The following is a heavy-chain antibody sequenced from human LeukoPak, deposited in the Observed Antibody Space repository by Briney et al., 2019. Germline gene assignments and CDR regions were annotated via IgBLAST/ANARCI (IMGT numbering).Heavy chain of an antibody. Sequence: SVKVSCKASGGTFSSYAISWVRQAPGQGLEWMGRIIPIFDIANYAQKFQGRVTITADKSTSTAYMELSSLRSEDTAVYYCARETTAAMVTGSDSDYWGQGTLVTVSS. CDR1: GGTFSSYA. V-gene: IGHV1-69*04. CDR3: ARETTAAMVTGSDSDY. D-gene: IGHD5-18*01. J-gene: IGHJ4*02. CDR2: IIPIFDIA.